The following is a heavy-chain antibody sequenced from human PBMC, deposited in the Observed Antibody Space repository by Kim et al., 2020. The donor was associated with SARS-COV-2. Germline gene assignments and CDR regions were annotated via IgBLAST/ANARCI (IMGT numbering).Heavy chain of an antibody. D-gene: IGHD3-10*01. J-gene: IGHJ1*01. CDR3: AREGPYDSGYFQH. Sequence: GGSLRLSCAASGFTFSSYGMHWVRQAPGKGLEWVAVISYDGSNKYYADSVKGRFTISRDNSKNTLYLQMNSLRAEDTAVYYCAREGPYDSGYFQHWGQGT. CDR2: ISYDGSNK. CDR1: GFTFSSYG. V-gene: IGHV3-33*05.